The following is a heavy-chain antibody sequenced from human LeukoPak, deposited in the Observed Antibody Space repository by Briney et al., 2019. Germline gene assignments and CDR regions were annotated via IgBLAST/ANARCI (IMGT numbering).Heavy chain of an antibody. CDR3: ARGARGAAVLIP. V-gene: IGHV4-34*01. CDR2: INHSGST. CDR1: GGSFSGYY. D-gene: IGHD6-13*01. Sequence: SETLSLTCAVYGGSFSGYYWSWIRQPPGKGLEWIGEINHSGSTNYNPSLKSRATISVDTSKNQFSLKLSSVTAADTAVYYCARGARGAAVLIPWGQGTLVTVSS. J-gene: IGHJ4*02.